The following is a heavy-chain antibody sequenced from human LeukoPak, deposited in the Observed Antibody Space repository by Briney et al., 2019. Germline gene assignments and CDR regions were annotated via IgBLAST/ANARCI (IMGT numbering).Heavy chain of an antibody. V-gene: IGHV3-7*01. D-gene: IGHD3-22*01. J-gene: IGHJ3*01. CDR1: GFMFSGSV. CDR2: IKQDGKTK. Sequence: PGGSLRLFCAASGFMFSGSVMSWVRQAPGQGLEWVANIKQDGKTKDYLDSVKARFTIFRDNVQNSLYLEMNNLRAEDTAVYYCARDPYYDGPSFGAFDFWGHGTVVTVSS. CDR3: ARDPYYDGPSFGAFDF.